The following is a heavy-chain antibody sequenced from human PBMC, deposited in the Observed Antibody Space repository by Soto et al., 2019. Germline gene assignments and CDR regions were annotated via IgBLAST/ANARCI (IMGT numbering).Heavy chain of an antibody. CDR1: GGTFSSYA. V-gene: IGHV1-69*01. CDR2: IIPIFGTA. CDR3: ARRLGGYSYGYCWFDP. D-gene: IGHD5-18*01. Sequence: QVQLVQSGAEVKKPGSSVKVSCKASGGTFSSYAISWVRQAPGQGLEWMGGIIPIFGTANYAQKFQGRVTITADESTSTAYRELSSLRSEDTAVYYCARRLGGYSYGYCWFDPWGQGTLVTVSS. J-gene: IGHJ5*02.